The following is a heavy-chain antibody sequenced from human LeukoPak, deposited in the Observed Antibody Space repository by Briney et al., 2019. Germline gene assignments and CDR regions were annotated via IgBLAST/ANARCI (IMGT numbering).Heavy chain of an antibody. D-gene: IGHD4-17*01. V-gene: IGHV3-23*01. CDR3: GRDPNGDYVGAFEF. CDR2: IRGSGDYT. CDR1: GFTFSSYS. Sequence: GGSLRLSCAASGFTFSSYSMNWVRQAPGKGLEWVSSIRGSGDYTDYADSVRGRFTISRDNSKNTLHLHMNSLSAEDTGVYFCGRDPNGDYVGAFEFWGQGTLVTVSS. J-gene: IGHJ3*01.